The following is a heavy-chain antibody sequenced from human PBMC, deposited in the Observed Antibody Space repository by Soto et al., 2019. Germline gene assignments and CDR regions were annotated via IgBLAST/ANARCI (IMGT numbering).Heavy chain of an antibody. V-gene: IGHV1-18*04. J-gene: IGHJ5*02. D-gene: IGHD2-2*01. CDR3: ASGPRYCSSTSCFSGVTSFDP. CDR1: GYTFTSYG. CDR2: ISSYNGNT. Sequence: AAVKVSCKASGYTFTSYGISWVRQAPGQGLEWMGWISSYNGNTNYAQKVQGRVTMTTDTSTSTTYMELRSLRSDDTAVYYCASGPRYCSSTSCFSGVTSFDPWGQGTLVTFSS.